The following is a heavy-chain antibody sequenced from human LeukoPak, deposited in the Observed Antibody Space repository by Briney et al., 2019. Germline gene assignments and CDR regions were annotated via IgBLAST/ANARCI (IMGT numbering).Heavy chain of an antibody. V-gene: IGHV4-59*11. CDR2: THFSGSS. D-gene: IGHD6-13*01. J-gene: IGHJ4*02. CDR1: GRSIGRHY. CDR3: ARAKAAGSYDC. Sequence: PSETLSLTCSVSGRSIGRHYWTWIRQPPGKGLEWIGYTHFSGSSNYNPSLKSRATTSLDRAKNQISLTLTSVTAADTAVYFCARAKAAGSYDCWGQGTLVTVSS.